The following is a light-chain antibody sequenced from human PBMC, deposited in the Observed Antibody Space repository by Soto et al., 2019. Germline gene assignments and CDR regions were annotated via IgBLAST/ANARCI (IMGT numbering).Light chain of an antibody. J-gene: IGLJ3*02. CDR1: SSDVGGYKY. V-gene: IGLV2-14*03. Sequence: QSALTQPASVSGSPGQSITISCTGTSSDVGGYKYVSWYQQHPDKAPKLLIYEVDNRPSGVSNRFSGSKSGNTASLTISGLETEDEADYYCSSYTIFNTAVFGGGTKLTVL. CDR2: EVD. CDR3: SSYTIFNTAV.